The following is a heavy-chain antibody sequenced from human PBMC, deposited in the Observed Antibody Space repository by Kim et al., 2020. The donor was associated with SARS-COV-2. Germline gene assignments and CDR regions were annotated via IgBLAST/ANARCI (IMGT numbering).Heavy chain of an antibody. V-gene: IGHV1-46*01. Sequence: YAQKFQGRVTMTRETSTSTVYMELSSLRSEDTAVYYCAREFGSSGYYPDYWGQGTLVTVSS. CDR3: AREFGSSGYYPDY. D-gene: IGHD3-22*01. J-gene: IGHJ4*02.